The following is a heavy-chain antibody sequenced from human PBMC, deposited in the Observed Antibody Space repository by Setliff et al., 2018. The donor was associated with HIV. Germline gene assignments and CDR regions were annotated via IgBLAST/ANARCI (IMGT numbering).Heavy chain of an antibody. Sequence: PSETLSLTCTVSGGSISSSSYYWGWIRQPPGKGLEWIGSIYHSGSTYYNPSLKSRVTISVDTSKNQFSLKLSSVTAADTAVYYCARDDTLLWFGEPKSDDCWGQGTLVTVSS. CDR2: IYHSGST. J-gene: IGHJ4*02. V-gene: IGHV4-39*07. CDR3: ARDDTLLWFGEPKSDDC. D-gene: IGHD3-10*01. CDR1: GGSISSSSYY.